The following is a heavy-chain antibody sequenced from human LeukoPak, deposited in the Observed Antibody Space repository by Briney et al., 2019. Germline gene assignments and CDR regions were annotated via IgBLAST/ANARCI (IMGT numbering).Heavy chain of an antibody. Sequence: PGGSLRLSCAASGFTFSSYGMHWVRQAPGKGLEWVAFIRYDGSNKYYADSVKGRFTIPRDNSKNTVYLQMNSLRAEDTAVYYCARDSATWFDYWGQGTLVTVSS. J-gene: IGHJ4*02. CDR1: GFTFSSYG. D-gene: IGHD5-24*01. CDR3: ARDSATWFDY. V-gene: IGHV3-30*02. CDR2: IRYDGSNK.